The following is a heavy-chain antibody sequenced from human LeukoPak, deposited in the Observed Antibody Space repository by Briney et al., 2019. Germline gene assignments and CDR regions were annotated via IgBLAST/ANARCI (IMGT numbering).Heavy chain of an antibody. D-gene: IGHD2-15*01. CDR3: ARELRRGGAATRTYYFDY. CDR2: IYYSGST. CDR1: GGSISSYY. Sequence: SETLSLTCTVSGGSISSYYWGWIRQPPGKGLEWIGSIYYSGSTYYNPSLKSRVTISVDTSKNQFSLKLSSVTAADTAVYYCARELRRGGAATRTYYFDYWGQGTLVTVSS. V-gene: IGHV4-39*07. J-gene: IGHJ4*02.